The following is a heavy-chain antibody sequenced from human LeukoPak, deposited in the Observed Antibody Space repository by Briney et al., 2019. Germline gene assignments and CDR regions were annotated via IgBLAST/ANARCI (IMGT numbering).Heavy chain of an antibody. CDR1: GFTVSSHY. CDR2: IYSGGST. Sequence: GGSLRLSCAASGFTVSSHYMSWVRQAPGKGLEWVSVIYSGGSTYYADSVKGRFTISRDISKNTLYLQMSSLRAEDTAVYYCAREVGHCTNGVCYNGWFDYWGQGTLVTVSS. V-gene: IGHV3-53*01. D-gene: IGHD2-8*01. J-gene: IGHJ4*02. CDR3: AREVGHCTNGVCYNGWFDY.